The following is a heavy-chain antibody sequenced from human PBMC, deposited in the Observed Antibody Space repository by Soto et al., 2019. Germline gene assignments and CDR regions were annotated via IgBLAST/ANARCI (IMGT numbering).Heavy chain of an antibody. V-gene: IGHV3-9*01. Sequence: EVQLVESGGGLVQPGRSLRLSCAASGFTFDAYPMHWVRQAPGKGLEWVAGLAWDGGSIEYVDSVEGRFTISRDNAKNSLYLQMSRLRDEDTALYYCVRYDDFDLWGQGTQVTVAS. D-gene: IGHD3-9*01. CDR2: LAWDGGSI. CDR3: VRYDDFDL. CDR1: GFTFDAYP. J-gene: IGHJ3*01.